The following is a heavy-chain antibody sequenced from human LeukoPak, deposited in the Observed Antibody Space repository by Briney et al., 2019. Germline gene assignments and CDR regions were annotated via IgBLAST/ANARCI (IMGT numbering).Heavy chain of an antibody. CDR3: AKDKGADTAMVYYYYGMDV. Sequence: GGSLRLSCAASGFTFDDYTMHWVRHAPGKGLEWVSLISWDGGSTYHADSVKGRFTISRDNSKNSLYLQMNSLRTEDTALYYCAKDKGADTAMVYYYYGMDVWGQGTTVTVSS. J-gene: IGHJ6*02. CDR1: GFTFDDYT. CDR2: ISWDGGST. V-gene: IGHV3-43*01. D-gene: IGHD5-18*01.